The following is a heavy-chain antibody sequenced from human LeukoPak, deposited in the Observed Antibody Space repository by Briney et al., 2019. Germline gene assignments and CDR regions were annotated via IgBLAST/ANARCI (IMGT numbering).Heavy chain of an antibody. CDR2: FYYTGST. D-gene: IGHD3-3*01. V-gene: IGHV4-39*01. J-gene: IGHJ4*02. CDR3: ARASYYNFWSGPPDC. Sequence: PSETLSLTCTVSGGSISSNGYYWGWIRQPPGKGLEWVGSFYYTGSTFYSPSLKSRVTISVDTSKNQFSLKLSSVTAADTAVYYCARASYYNFWSGPPDCWGQGTLVTVSS. CDR1: GGSISSNGYY.